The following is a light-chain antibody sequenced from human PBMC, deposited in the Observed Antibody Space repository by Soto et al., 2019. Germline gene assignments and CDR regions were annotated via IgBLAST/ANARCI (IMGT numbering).Light chain of an antibody. V-gene: IGKV3-15*01. CDR1: QSVSSN. CDR3: QQNNNWPFT. CDR2: GAS. Sequence: EIVMTQSPATLSVSPGERATLSCRASQSVSSNLDWYQQKPGQAPRLLIYGASTSAPGIPARFSGSRSGTEFTLPISSLQSEDFAIYYCQQNNNWPFTFGQGTKLQIK. J-gene: IGKJ2*01.